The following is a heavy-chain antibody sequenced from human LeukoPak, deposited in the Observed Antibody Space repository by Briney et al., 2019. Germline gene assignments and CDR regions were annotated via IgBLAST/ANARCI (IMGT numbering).Heavy chain of an antibody. V-gene: IGHV6-1*01. D-gene: IGHD3-10*01. Sequence: SQTLSLTCAISGDNISSNDATWNWIRQSPSRGLEWLGRTYYRTKWFTDYAISVRSRITINSDSSRNQFSLQLRSVTPEDTAVYYCARDYYGAGSYGSVDFWGQGTLVTVSS. CDR2: TYYRTKWFT. CDR3: ARDYYGAGSYGSVDF. J-gene: IGHJ4*02. CDR1: GDNISSNDAT.